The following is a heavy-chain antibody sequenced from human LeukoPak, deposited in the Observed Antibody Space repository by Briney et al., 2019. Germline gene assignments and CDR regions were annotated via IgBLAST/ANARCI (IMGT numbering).Heavy chain of an antibody. Sequence: ASVKVSCKASGYTFTSYYMHWVRQAPGQGLEWMGIINPSGGSTGYAQKFQGRVTMTRDTSTSTVYMELSSLRSEDTAVYYCARAPLGAVVGIVVVPDNYYMDVWGKGTTVTVSS. CDR3: ARAPLGAVVGIVVVPDNYYMDV. J-gene: IGHJ6*03. CDR2: INPSGGST. CDR1: GYTFTSYY. V-gene: IGHV1-46*01. D-gene: IGHD2-2*01.